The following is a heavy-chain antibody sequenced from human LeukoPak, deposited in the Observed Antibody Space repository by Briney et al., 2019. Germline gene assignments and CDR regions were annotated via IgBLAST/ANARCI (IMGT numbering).Heavy chain of an antibody. CDR2: INDSGGST. J-gene: IGHJ4*02. V-gene: IGHV3-23*01. D-gene: IGHD5-18*01. CDR3: AKRGYSEFYFDY. CDR1: GFTFSGYA. Sequence: GGSLRLSCAASGFTFSGYAMSWVRQAPGKGLEWVSGINDSGGSTYYADSVKGRFTISRDNSKNTLYLQMNSLRAEDTAIYYYAKRGYSEFYFDYWGQGTLVTVSS.